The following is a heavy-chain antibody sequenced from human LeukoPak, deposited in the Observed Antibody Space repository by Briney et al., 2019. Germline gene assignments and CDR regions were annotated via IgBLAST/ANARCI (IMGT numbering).Heavy chain of an antibody. CDR3: ARRYYYDSSGYYAGYDY. V-gene: IGHV4-4*09. CDR1: GGSITNSY. Sequence: PSETLSLTCTVSGGSITNSYWSWIRQPPGKGLEWIGYIYTSGSTNCNPSLKSRVTISVDTSKNQFSLKLSSVTAADTAVYYCARRYYYDSSGYYAGYDYWGQGTLVTVSS. D-gene: IGHD3-22*01. J-gene: IGHJ4*02. CDR2: IYTSGST.